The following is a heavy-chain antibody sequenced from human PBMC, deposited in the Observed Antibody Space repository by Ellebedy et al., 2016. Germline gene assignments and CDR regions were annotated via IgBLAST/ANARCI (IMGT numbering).Heavy chain of an antibody. J-gene: IGHJ4*02. D-gene: IGHD4-17*01. Sequence: SETLSLXCTVSGGSISSGGYYWSWIRQHPGKGLEWIGYIYYSGSTYYNPSLKSRVTISVDTSKNQFSLKLSSVTAADTAVYYCAGMTTVTTESTFDYWGQGTLVTVSS. CDR1: GGSISSGGYY. CDR2: IYYSGST. V-gene: IGHV4-31*03. CDR3: AGMTTVTTESTFDY.